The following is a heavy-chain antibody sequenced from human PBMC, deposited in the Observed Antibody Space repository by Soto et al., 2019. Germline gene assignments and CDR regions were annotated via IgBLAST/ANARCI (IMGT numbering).Heavy chain of an antibody. D-gene: IGHD4-17*01. V-gene: IGHV1-69*01. J-gene: IGHJ3*02. CDR3: ARVVHPLMTTAKGAFDI. Sequence: VKVSCKASGGTFSSYAISWVRQAPGQGLEWMGGIIPIFGTANYAQKFQGRVTITADESTSTAYMELSSLRSEDTAVYYCARVVHPLMTTAKGAFDIWGQGTMVTVSS. CDR2: IIPIFGTA. CDR1: GGTFSSYA.